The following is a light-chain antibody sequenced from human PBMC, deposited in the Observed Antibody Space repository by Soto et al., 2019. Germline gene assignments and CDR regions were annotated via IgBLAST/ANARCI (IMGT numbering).Light chain of an antibody. CDR1: QSLLDTSNNKNY. CDR2: WAS. J-gene: IGKJ2*01. CDR3: HQDYSALYT. V-gene: IGKV4-1*01. Sequence: DIVMTQSPDSLAVSLGERATINCKSSQSLLDTSNNKNYVAWYQQKPGQPPKLLIYWASARQSGVPDRFSGGGSGTDFILTISNLQAEDVAVYYCHQDYSALYTFGQGTKLEI.